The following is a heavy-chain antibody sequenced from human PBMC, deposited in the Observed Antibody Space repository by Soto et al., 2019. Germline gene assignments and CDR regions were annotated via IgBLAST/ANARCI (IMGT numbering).Heavy chain of an antibody. CDR3: ARDKMIDDFGLGSFDY. J-gene: IGHJ4*02. CDR2: ISGYNGKT. D-gene: IGHD3-10*01. Sequence: GPEVKKPGASVKVSCKASGYTFTSFGVSWARQAPGQGPEWMGWISGYNGKTKYAQKIQGRVTMTTDRSTNTAYMELRNLRSDDTAVYYCARDKMIDDFGLGSFDYWGQGTVVTVSS. CDR1: GYTFTSFG. V-gene: IGHV1-18*04.